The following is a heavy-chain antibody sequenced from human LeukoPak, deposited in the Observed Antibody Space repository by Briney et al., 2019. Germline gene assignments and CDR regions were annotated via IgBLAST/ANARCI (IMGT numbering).Heavy chain of an antibody. V-gene: IGHV3-48*01. CDR2: ISSSSSTI. Sequence: GGSLRLSCAASGFTFSSYSMNWVRQAPGKGLEWVSYISSSSSTIYYADSVKGRFTISRDNAKNSLYLQMNSLRAEDTAAYYCAREYYDFWSGYFRPGELGFDPWGQGTLVTVSS. D-gene: IGHD3-3*01. CDR3: AREYYDFWSGYFRPGELGFDP. J-gene: IGHJ5*02. CDR1: GFTFSSYS.